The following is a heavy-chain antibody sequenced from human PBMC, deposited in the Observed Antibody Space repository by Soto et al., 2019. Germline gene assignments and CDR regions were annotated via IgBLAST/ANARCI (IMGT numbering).Heavy chain of an antibody. Sequence: EVQLVESGGGLVQPGGSLRLSCAASGFTFSDHYMDWVRQAPGKGLEWVGRIKNKANSYTTEYAASVKGRFTISRDDSKNSLDPQMNSLKTEDTAVYYCARVRLGVTTRLFDYWGQGTLVTVSS. CDR3: ARVRLGVTTRLFDY. CDR2: IKNKANSYTT. D-gene: IGHD6-25*01. J-gene: IGHJ4*02. CDR1: GFTFSDHY. V-gene: IGHV3-72*01.